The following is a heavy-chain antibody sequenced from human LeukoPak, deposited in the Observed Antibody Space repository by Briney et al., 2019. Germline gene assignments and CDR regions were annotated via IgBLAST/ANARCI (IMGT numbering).Heavy chain of an antibody. CDR1: GYTFTSYG. CDR3: ASSYYYDSSGYNWFDP. D-gene: IGHD3-22*01. CDR2: ISAYNGNT. V-gene: IGHV1-18*01. Sequence: ASVTVSCKASGYTFTSYGISWVRQAPGQGLEWMGWISAYNGNTNYAQKFQGRVTMTRNTSISTAYMELSSLRSEDTAVYYCASSYYYDSSGYNWFDPWGQGTLVTVSS. J-gene: IGHJ5*02.